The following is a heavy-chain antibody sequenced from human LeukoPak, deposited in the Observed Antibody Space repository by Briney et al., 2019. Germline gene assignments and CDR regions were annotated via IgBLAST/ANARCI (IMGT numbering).Heavy chain of an antibody. CDR2: VTGDGITT. D-gene: IGHD5-12*01. V-gene: IGHV3-23*01. CDR3: AKDIVATMYYFDY. Sequence: PGGSLRLSCAASGFTFRYSAMSWVRQAPGKGLEWVSTVTGDGITTYYGNSVKGRFTISRDNSKNTLYLQMNSLRAEDTAVYYCAKDIVATMYYFDYWGQGTLVTVSS. J-gene: IGHJ4*02. CDR1: GFTFRYSA.